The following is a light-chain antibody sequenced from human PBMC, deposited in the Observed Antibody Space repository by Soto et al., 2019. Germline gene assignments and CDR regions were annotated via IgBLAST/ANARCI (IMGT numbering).Light chain of an antibody. CDR2: EVS. V-gene: IGLV2-14*01. CDR1: SSDVGGYNY. CDR3: SSYTSSSNV. Sequence: QSALTQPASVSGSPGQSITISCTGTSSDVGGYNYVSWYQQHPGKAPKLMIYEVSNWPSGVSNRFSGSKSANTASLTISGLQAEDEADYYCSSYTSSSNVFGTGTKVTVL. J-gene: IGLJ1*01.